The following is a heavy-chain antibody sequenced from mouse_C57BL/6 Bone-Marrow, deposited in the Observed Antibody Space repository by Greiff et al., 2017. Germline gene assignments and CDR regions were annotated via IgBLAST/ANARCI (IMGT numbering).Heavy chain of an antibody. J-gene: IGHJ2*01. V-gene: IGHV1-47*01. CDR3: ARGGNYGGYYFDY. CDR1: GYTFTTYP. Sequence: VKLMASGAELVKPGASVKMSCKASGYTFTTYPIEWMKQNHGKSLEWIGNFHPYNDDTKYNEKFKGKATLTVEKSSSTVYLELSRLTSDDSAVYYCARGGNYGGYYFDYWGQGTTLTGSS. CDR2: FHPYNDDT. D-gene: IGHD2-1*01.